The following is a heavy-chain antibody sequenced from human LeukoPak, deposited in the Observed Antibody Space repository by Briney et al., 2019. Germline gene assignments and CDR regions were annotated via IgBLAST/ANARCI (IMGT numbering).Heavy chain of an antibody. CDR3: ARDYYDSSGYWWSRYYYMDV. V-gene: IGHV1-46*01. CDR1: GYTFTSYY. D-gene: IGHD3-22*01. Sequence: ASVKVSCKASGYTFTSYYMHWVRQAPGQGLEWMGIINPSGGSTSYAQKFQGRVTMTRDMSTSTVYMELSSLRSEDTSVYYCARDYYDSSGYWWSRYYYMDVWGKGTTVTVSS. CDR2: INPSGGST. J-gene: IGHJ6*03.